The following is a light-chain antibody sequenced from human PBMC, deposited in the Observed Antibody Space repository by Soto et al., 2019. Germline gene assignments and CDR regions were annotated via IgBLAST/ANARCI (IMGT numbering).Light chain of an antibody. CDR3: QQYNNWPPLLT. CDR2: GAS. J-gene: IGKJ4*01. V-gene: IGKV3-15*01. CDR1: QSVSSN. Sequence: EIVMTQSPATLSVSPGERATLSCRASQSVSSNLAWYQQKPGQAPRLLIYGASTRATGIPARFSGSESGTEFTLTISSLQSEDFAVYYCQQYNNWPPLLTFGGGTKVEIK.